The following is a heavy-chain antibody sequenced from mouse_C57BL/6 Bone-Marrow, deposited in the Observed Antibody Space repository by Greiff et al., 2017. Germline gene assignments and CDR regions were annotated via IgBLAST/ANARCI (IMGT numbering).Heavy chain of an antibody. CDR2: IYPRSGNT. J-gene: IGHJ2*01. V-gene: IGHV1-81*01. CDR1: GYTFTSYG. D-gene: IGHD1-1*01. Sequence: QVQLQQSGAELARPGASVKLSCKASGYTFTSYGISWVKQRTGQGLEWIGEIYPRSGNTYYNEKFKGKATLTADKSSSTAYMELRSLTSEDSAVYFCARKHGSSSGYYFDYWGQGTTLTVSS. CDR3: ARKHGSSSGYYFDY.